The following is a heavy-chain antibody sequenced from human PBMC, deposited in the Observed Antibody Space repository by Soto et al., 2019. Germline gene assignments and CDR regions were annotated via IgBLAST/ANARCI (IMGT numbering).Heavy chain of an antibody. Sequence: GGSLRLSCAASGFTFSSYWMSWVRQAPGKGLEWVANIKQDGSEKYYVDSVKGRFTISRDNAKNSLYLQMNSPRAEDTAVYYCANSLEWPFYYYYYMDVWGKGTTVTVSS. CDR3: ANSLEWPFYYYYYMDV. CDR2: IKQDGSEK. J-gene: IGHJ6*03. CDR1: GFTFSSYW. D-gene: IGHD3-3*01. V-gene: IGHV3-7*01.